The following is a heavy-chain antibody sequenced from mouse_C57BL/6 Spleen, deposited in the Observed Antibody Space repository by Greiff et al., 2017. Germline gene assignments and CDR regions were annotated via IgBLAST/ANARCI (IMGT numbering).Heavy chain of an antibody. V-gene: IGHV1-82*01. D-gene: IGHD1-1*01. J-gene: IGHJ2*01. CDR3: ARSNYVNYFDY. CDR1: GYAFSSSW. Sequence: QVQLKESGPELVKPGASVKISCKASGYAFSSSWMNWVKQRPGKGLEWIGRIDPGDGDTNYNGKFKGKATLTADKSSSTAYMQLSSLTSEDSAVYFCARSNYVNYFDYWGQGTTLTVSS. CDR2: IDPGDGDT.